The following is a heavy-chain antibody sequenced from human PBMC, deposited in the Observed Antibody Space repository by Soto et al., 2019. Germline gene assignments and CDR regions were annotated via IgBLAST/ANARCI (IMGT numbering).Heavy chain of an antibody. CDR3: ARGFDYEARNAFDI. V-gene: IGHV1-2*02. CDR2: INPNSGGT. D-gene: IGHD4-17*01. CDR1: GYTFTGYY. Sequence: ASVKVSFKASGYTFTGYYMHWVRQAPGQGLEWMGWINPNSGGTNYAQKFQGRVTMTRDTSISTAYMELSRLRSDDTAVYYCARGFDYEARNAFDIWGQGTMVTVSS. J-gene: IGHJ3*02.